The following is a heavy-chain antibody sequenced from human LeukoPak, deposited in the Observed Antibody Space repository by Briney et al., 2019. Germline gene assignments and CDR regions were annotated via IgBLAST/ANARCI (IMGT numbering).Heavy chain of an antibody. V-gene: IGHV6-1*01. CDR2: TYYRSKWYN. D-gene: IGHD6-13*01. J-gene: IGHJ5*02. CDR1: GDSVSSNSAA. Sequence: SQTLSLTCAISGDSVSSNSAAWNWIRQSPSRGLEWLGRTYYRSKWYNDYAVSVKSRITISPDTSKNQFSLQLNSVTPEDTAVYYCARTIAAAGISWFDPWGQGTLVTVSS. CDR3: ARTIAAAGISWFDP.